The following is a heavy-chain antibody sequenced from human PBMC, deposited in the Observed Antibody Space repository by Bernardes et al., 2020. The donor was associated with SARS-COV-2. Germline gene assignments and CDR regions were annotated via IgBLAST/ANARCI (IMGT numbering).Heavy chain of an antibody. D-gene: IGHD4-17*01. Sequence: TLSLTCTVSGGSIRSSSYYWGWIRQPPGKGLEWIGSIYYSGSTYYNPSLKSRVTISVDTSKNQFSLKLSSVTAADTAVYSCARQAFYGGPTHWGQGTLVTVSS. V-gene: IGHV4-39*01. J-gene: IGHJ4*02. CDR2: IYYSGST. CDR3: ARQAFYGGPTH. CDR1: GGSIRSSSYY.